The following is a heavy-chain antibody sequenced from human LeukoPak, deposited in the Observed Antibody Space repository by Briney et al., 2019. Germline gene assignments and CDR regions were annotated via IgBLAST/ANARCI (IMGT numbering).Heavy chain of an antibody. CDR2: ISFDGSSE. V-gene: IGHV3-30*18. D-gene: IGHD2/OR15-2a*01. Sequence: GGSLRLSCAAPGFTFTSYGMHWVRQAPGQGLEWVAVISFDGSSEDYADSAKGRFTISRDNSTNTLYLQMNSLRVEDTAVYYCAKAADQYYYSYFYYMDVWGKGSTVTVSS. CDR3: AKAADQYYYSYFYYMDV. J-gene: IGHJ6*03. CDR1: GFTFTSYG.